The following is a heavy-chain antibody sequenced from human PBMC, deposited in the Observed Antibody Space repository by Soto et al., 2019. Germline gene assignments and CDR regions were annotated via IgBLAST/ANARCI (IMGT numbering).Heavy chain of an antibody. Sequence: GGSLRLSCAASGFTFSSYSMNWVRQAPGKGLEWVSYISSSSSTIYYADSVKGRFTISRDNAKNSLYLQMNSLRDEDTAVYYCARGFRSLEWLSVAFDYWGQGTLVTVSS. CDR1: GFTFSSYS. CDR3: ARGFRSLEWLSVAFDY. V-gene: IGHV3-48*02. J-gene: IGHJ4*02. D-gene: IGHD3-3*01. CDR2: ISSSSSTI.